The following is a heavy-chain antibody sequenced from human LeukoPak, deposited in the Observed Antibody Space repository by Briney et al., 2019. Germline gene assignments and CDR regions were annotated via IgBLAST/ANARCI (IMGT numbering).Heavy chain of an antibody. D-gene: IGHD1-26*01. CDR2: INPNSGGT. CDR1: GYTFTGYY. CDR3: ATPAYYSGSYSGAYYFDY. V-gene: IGHV1-2*02. Sequence: GASVKVSCKASGYTFTGYYMHWVRQAPGQGLEWMGWINPNSGGTNYAQKFQGRGTMTRDTSISTAYMELSRLRSDDTAVYYCATPAYYSGSYSGAYYFDYWGQGTLVTVSS. J-gene: IGHJ4*02.